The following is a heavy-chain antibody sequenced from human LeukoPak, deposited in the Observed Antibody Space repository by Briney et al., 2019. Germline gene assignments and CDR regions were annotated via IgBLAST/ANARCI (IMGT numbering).Heavy chain of an antibody. V-gene: IGHV4-34*01. CDR3: ARDGKRASLITSRGARPYYFDC. D-gene: IGHD3-16*01. CDR1: GFTFDDYV. J-gene: IGHJ4*01. Sequence: PGGSLRLSCAASGFTFDDYVMTWVRQAPGKGLEWIGEIYHSGSTNYNPSLKSRVTISVDTSKNQFSLKLTSVTAADTALYYCARDGKRASLITSRGARPYYFDCWGHGTLVTVSS. CDR2: IYHSGST.